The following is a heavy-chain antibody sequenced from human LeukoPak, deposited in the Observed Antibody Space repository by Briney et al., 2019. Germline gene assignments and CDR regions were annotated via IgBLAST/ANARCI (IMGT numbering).Heavy chain of an antibody. J-gene: IGHJ4*02. Sequence: ASVEVSCKASGYTFTGYYMRWVRQAPGQGLEWMGIIRGGGGTEYAQKFDGRVTMTRDTSTSTVYMELSSLRSEDTAVYYCAREPPEAYYFDYWGQGSLVTVSS. CDR3: AREPPEAYYFDY. V-gene: IGHV1-46*01. D-gene: IGHD1-14*01. CDR2: IRGGGGT. CDR1: GYTFTGYY.